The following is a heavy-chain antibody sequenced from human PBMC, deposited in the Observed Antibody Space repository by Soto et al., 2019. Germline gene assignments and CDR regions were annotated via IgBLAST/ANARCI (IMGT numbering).Heavy chain of an antibody. Sequence: RASVKVSCKASGYTFTSYYIHWVRQAPGQGLELRGIVSPSGGSTTYAQSFQDRVTMTWDTSTTTVYIELSSLRSEDTAVYYCARVPGRNARDVFDYWGQGTLVTVSS. V-gene: IGHV1-46*01. D-gene: IGHD2-2*01. CDR2: VSPSGGST. CDR3: ARVPGRNARDVFDY. CDR1: GYTFTSYY. J-gene: IGHJ4*02.